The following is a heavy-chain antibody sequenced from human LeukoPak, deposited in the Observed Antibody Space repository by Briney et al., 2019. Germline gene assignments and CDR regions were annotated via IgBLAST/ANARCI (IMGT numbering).Heavy chain of an antibody. D-gene: IGHD6-19*01. V-gene: IGHV3-21*01. CDR2: ISSSSSYI. Sequence: GGSLRLSCAASGFTFSSYSMNWVRQAPGKGLEWVSSISSSSSYIYYADSVKGRFTISRDNAKNSLYLQMNSLRAEDTAVYYCARDRSGYSSGWYVGLPRNWFDPWGQGTLVTVSS. CDR3: ARDRSGYSSGWYVGLPRNWFDP. J-gene: IGHJ5*02. CDR1: GFTFSSYS.